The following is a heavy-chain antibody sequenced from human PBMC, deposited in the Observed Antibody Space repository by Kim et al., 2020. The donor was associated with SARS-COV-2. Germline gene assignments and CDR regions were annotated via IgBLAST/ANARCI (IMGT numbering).Heavy chain of an antibody. CDR2: ISYDGSNK. V-gene: IGHV3-30*18. Sequence: GGSLRLSCAASGFTFSSYGMHWVRQAPGKGLEWVAVISYDGSNKYYADSVKGRFTISRDNSKNTLYLQMNSLRAEDTAVYYCAKSGKKVEYYYDSSGPPGYWGQGTLVTVSS. J-gene: IGHJ4*02. CDR3: AKSGKKVEYYYDSSGPPGY. CDR1: GFTFSSYG. D-gene: IGHD3-22*01.